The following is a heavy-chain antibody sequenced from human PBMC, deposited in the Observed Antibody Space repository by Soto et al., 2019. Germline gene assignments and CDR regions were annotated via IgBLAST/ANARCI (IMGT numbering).Heavy chain of an antibody. CDR1: GGSISSGDYY. CDR2: IYYSGST. D-gene: IGHD3-22*01. CDR3: ARDGTYYYDSSGYAENWFDP. V-gene: IGHV4-30-4*01. Sequence: QVQLQESGPGLVKPSQTLSLTCTVSGGSISSGDYYWSWIRQPPGKGLEGIGYIYYSGSTYYNPSLKSRVTISVDTSKNQFSLKLSSVTAADTAVYYCARDGTYYYDSSGYAENWFDPWGQGTLVTVYS. J-gene: IGHJ5*02.